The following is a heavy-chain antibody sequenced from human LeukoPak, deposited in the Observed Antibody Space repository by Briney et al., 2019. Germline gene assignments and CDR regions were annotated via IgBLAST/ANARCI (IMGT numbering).Heavy chain of an antibody. J-gene: IGHJ4*02. Sequence: ASVKVFRKASGYTFTSYSISWVRQAPGQGLEWMGWISAYNGNTIYAQKVKGRVTMTTDTSTSTAYMELRSLKSDDTAVYYCARASYCSGGSCYSDYWGQGTLVTVSS. CDR1: GYTFTSYS. D-gene: IGHD2-15*01. CDR2: ISAYNGNT. V-gene: IGHV1-18*01. CDR3: ARASYCSGGSCYSDY.